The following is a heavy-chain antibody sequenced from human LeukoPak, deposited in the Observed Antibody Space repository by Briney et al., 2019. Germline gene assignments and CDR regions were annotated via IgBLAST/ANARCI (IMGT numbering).Heavy chain of an antibody. Sequence: GGSLRLSCAASGFTFSSYAMSWVRQAPGKGLEWVSGISGSGGSTYYADSVKGRFTISRDNSKNTLYLQMNSLRVDDTAVYYCATDRYYTMNIWGQGTTVTVSS. J-gene: IGHJ6*02. CDR3: ATDRYYTMNI. CDR2: ISGSGGST. CDR1: GFTFSSYA. V-gene: IGHV3-23*01.